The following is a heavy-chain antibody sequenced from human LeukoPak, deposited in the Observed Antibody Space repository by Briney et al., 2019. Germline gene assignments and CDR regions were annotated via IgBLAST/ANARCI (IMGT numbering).Heavy chain of an antibody. D-gene: IGHD3-22*01. J-gene: IGHJ4*02. Sequence: GRSLRLSCAASGFTFSSYGMHWVRQAPGKGLEWVAVISYDGSNKYYADSVKGRFTISRDNSKNTLYLQMNSLRAEDTAVYYCAKEAYDSKGFDYWGQGTLVTASS. CDR3: AKEAYDSKGFDY. CDR2: ISYDGSNK. V-gene: IGHV3-30*18. CDR1: GFTFSSYG.